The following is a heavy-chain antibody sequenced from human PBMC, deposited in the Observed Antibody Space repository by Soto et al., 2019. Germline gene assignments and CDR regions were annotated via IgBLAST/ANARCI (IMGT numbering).Heavy chain of an antibody. Sequence: SETLSLTCTVSGVSISSGGHYWSWIRQTPGKGLEWVGYIQVSGDTFYNPSLEGRVSMSVDTSNNQFSLDLTSVTAADTAVYYCVRDTSWSRPYWGQGTLVTVSS. CDR1: GVSISSGGHY. CDR2: IQVSGDT. J-gene: IGHJ4*02. D-gene: IGHD2-15*01. CDR3: VRDTSWSRPY. V-gene: IGHV4-30-4*01.